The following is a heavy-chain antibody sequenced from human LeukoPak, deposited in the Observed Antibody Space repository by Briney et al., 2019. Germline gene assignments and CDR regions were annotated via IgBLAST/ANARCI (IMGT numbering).Heavy chain of an antibody. D-gene: IGHD3-16*01. CDR1: GFTVSNNY. Sequence: GGSLRLSCAASGFTVSNNYMSGVRQAPGKGLEWVSIIYSGGSTYYADSVKGRFTISRDNSKNTLHLQVKSLRADGTAVYYCGSSPYVWGIDHWGQGTPVTVSS. J-gene: IGHJ4*02. CDR3: GSSPYVWGIDH. CDR2: IYSGGST. V-gene: IGHV3-53*01.